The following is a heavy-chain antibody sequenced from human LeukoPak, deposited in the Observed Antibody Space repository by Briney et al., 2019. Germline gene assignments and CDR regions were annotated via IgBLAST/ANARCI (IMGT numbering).Heavy chain of an antibody. CDR2: IYYSGST. D-gene: IGHD4-17*01. Sequence: PSETLSLTCTVSGGSISSYYWSWIRQPPGKGLEWIGYIYYSGSTNYNPSLKSRVTISVDTSKNQFSLKLSSVTAADTAVYYCARVSTTPRHRYYYYYMDVWGKGTTVTVSS. J-gene: IGHJ6*03. V-gene: IGHV4-59*01. CDR1: GGSISSYY. CDR3: ARVSTTPRHRYYYYYMDV.